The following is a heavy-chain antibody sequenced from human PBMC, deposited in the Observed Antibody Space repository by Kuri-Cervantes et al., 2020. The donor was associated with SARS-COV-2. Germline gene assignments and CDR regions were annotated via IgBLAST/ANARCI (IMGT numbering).Heavy chain of an antibody. CDR1: GGSISSYY. V-gene: IGHV4-4*07. J-gene: IGHJ5*02. Sequence: GSLRLSCTVSGGSISSYYWSWIRQPAGKGLEWIGRIYTSGSTNYNPSLKSRVTVSVDTSKNQFSLKLSSVTAADTAVYYCARAAYSSSWYGERNWFDPWGQGTLVTVSS. CDR3: ARAAYSSSWYGERNWFDP. D-gene: IGHD6-13*01. CDR2: IYTSGST.